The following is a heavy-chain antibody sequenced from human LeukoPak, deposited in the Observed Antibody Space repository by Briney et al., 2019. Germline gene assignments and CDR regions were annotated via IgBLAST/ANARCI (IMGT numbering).Heavy chain of an antibody. V-gene: IGHV1-24*01. J-gene: IGHJ4*02. CDR1: GYTLTELS. Sequence: ASVKVSCKVSGYTLTELSMHWVRQAPGKGLEWMGGFDPEDGETIYAQKFQGRVTMTEDTSTDTAYMELSSLRSEDTAVYYCAGIWFGELLPLYWGQGTLVTVSS. CDR3: AGIWFGELLPLY. D-gene: IGHD3-10*01. CDR2: FDPEDGET.